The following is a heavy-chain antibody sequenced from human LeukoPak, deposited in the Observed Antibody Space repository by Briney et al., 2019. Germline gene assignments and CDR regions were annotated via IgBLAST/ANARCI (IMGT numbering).Heavy chain of an antibody. J-gene: IGHJ6*04. Sequence: GGSLRLSCAASGFTFSNAWMSWVRQAPGKGLEWVGRIKSKTDGGTTDYAAPVKGRFTISRDDSKNTLYLQMNSLKNEDTAVYYCTTDTLGYRSSTSCYGSYYYYYYGMDVWGKGTTVTVSS. D-gene: IGHD2-2*01. CDR2: IKSKTDGGTT. CDR3: TTDTLGYRSSTSCYGSYYYYYYGMDV. CDR1: GFTFSNAW. V-gene: IGHV3-15*01.